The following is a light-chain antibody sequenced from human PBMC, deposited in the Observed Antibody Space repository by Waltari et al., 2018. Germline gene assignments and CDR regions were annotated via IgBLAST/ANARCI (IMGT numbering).Light chain of an antibody. J-gene: IGLJ1*01. CDR2: DVS. Sequence: QSALTQPASVSGSPGQSITISCTGTSTDVGAYDYVSWYQQHPGKAPKLMIYDVSNRPSGVSNRFSGSKSGNTASLTISGLQGEDEAVYYCSSHTSNRLDVFGTGTTLTVL. CDR3: SSHTSNRLDV. V-gene: IGLV2-14*01. CDR1: STDVGAYDY.